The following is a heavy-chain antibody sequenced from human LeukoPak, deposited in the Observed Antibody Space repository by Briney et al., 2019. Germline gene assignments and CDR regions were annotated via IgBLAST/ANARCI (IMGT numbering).Heavy chain of an antibody. CDR3: ARSSLEVGATLFDY. D-gene: IGHD1-26*01. Sequence: SVKVSCKASGGTFSSYAISWVRQASGQGLEWMGGIIPIFGTANYAQKFQGRVTITADESTSTAYMELSSLRSEDTAVYYCARSSLEVGATLFDYWGQGTLVTVYS. CDR1: GGTFSSYA. CDR2: IIPIFGTA. J-gene: IGHJ4*02. V-gene: IGHV1-69*13.